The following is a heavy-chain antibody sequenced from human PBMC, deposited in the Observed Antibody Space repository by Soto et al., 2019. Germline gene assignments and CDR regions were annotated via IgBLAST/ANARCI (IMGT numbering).Heavy chain of an antibody. CDR1: GGSISSGGYY. Sequence: QVQLQESGPGLVKPSQTLSLTCTVSGGSISSGGYYWSWIRQHPGKGLEWIGYIYYSGSTYYNPSLKSRVTISVDTSKNQFSLKLSSVTAADTAVYYCARHYYDSSGYLYWYFDLWGRGTLVTVSS. D-gene: IGHD3-22*01. CDR3: ARHYYDSSGYLYWYFDL. J-gene: IGHJ2*01. CDR2: IYYSGST. V-gene: IGHV4-31*03.